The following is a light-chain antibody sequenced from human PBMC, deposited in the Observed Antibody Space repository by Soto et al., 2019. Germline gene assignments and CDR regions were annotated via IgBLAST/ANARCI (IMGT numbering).Light chain of an antibody. Sequence: DIQMTQSPSSLSASVGDRVTITCQASQGISNYLSWYQQKPGKAPTRLIYDASHLVTGGPSRCSGSGSGTDFTFTISSLQPEDIATYYCQQYDNLPPFTFGPGTKVDIK. J-gene: IGKJ3*01. CDR2: DAS. V-gene: IGKV1-33*01. CDR3: QQYDNLPPFT. CDR1: QGISNY.